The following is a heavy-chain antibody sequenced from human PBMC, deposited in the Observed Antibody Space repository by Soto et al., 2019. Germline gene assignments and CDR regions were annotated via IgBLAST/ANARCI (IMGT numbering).Heavy chain of an antibody. Sequence: QVQLQESGPGLVKPSETLSLTCTVSGGSISSYYCSWIRQPPGKGLEWIGYIYYSGSTNYNPSLKSRVTISVDTSKNQFSLKLSSVTAADTAVYYCARQGANNWFDPWGQGTLVTVSS. CDR3: ARQGANNWFDP. CDR1: GGSISSYY. J-gene: IGHJ5*02. CDR2: IYYSGST. V-gene: IGHV4-59*08. D-gene: IGHD3-16*01.